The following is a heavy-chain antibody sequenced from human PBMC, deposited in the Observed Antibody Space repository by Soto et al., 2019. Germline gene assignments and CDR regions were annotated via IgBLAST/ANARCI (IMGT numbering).Heavy chain of an antibody. CDR1: GGSINNNF. D-gene: IGHD5-12*01. V-gene: IGHV4-59*01. CDR2: VYYDGHT. CDR3: ARDLFGGYCLDY. J-gene: IGHJ4*02. Sequence: LSLTCTVSGGSINNNFWGWIRQPPGKGLEWIGYVYYDGHTDYNPSLESRVTIAVDTSKNQFSLRLTSVTAADTAVYYCARDLFGGYCLDYLGQGALVTVSS.